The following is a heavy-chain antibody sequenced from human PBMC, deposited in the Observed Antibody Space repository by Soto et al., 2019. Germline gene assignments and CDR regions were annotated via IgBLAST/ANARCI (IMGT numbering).Heavy chain of an antibody. Sequence: GGYVRLSCAASGFTFSSYSMNWVRQAPGKGLEWVSSISSSSSYIYYADSVKGRFTISRDNAKNSLYLQMNSLRAEDTAVYYCARDQPGYSYGYGLGYWGQGT. CDR2: ISSSSSYI. V-gene: IGHV3-21*01. D-gene: IGHD5-18*01. J-gene: IGHJ4*02. CDR3: ARDQPGYSYGYGLGY. CDR1: GFTFSSYS.